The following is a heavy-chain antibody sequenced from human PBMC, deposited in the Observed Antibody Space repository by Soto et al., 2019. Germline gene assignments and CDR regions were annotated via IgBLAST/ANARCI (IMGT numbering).Heavy chain of an antibody. Sequence: EVQLLESGGGMAQPGGSLRLSCAATGFTFSNHAMSWVRQAAGKRLEWVSGISASGESTYHADSVTGRFTISRVNSKNTLDLRMDRLRAEDTALYYCAKSEYCNDTNCYDWFDSWGQGTLVTVSS. D-gene: IGHD2-15*01. J-gene: IGHJ5*01. CDR3: AKSEYCNDTNCYDWFDS. CDR1: GFTFSNHA. V-gene: IGHV3-23*01. CDR2: ISASGEST.